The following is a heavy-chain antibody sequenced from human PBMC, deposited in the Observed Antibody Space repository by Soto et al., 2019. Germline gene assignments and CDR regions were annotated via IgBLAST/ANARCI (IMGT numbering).Heavy chain of an antibody. CDR3: AKVSRGWLQLRTGPDY. D-gene: IGHD5-12*01. CDR1: GFTFSSYG. CDR2: ISYDGSNK. Sequence: GGSLRLSCAASGFTFSSYGMHWVRQAPGKGLEWVAVISYDGSNKYYADSVKGRLTISRDNSKNTLYLQMNSLRAEDTAVYYCAKVSRGWLQLRTGPDYWGQGTLVTGSS. V-gene: IGHV3-30*18. J-gene: IGHJ4*02.